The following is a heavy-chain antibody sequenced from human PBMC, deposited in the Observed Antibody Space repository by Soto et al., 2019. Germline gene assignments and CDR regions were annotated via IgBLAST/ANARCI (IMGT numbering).Heavy chain of an antibody. J-gene: IGHJ6*02. CDR2: ISGSGGST. V-gene: IGHV3-23*01. Sequence: PGGSLRLSCAASGFTFSSYAMSWVRQAPGKGLEWVSAISGSGGSTYYADSVKGRFAISRDNSKNTLYLQMNSLRAEDTAVYYCAKGDFWSGNYYGMDVWGQGTTVTVSS. D-gene: IGHD3-3*01. CDR1: GFTFSSYA. CDR3: AKGDFWSGNYYGMDV.